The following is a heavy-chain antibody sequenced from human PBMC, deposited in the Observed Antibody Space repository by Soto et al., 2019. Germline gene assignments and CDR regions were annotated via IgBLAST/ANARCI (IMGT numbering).Heavy chain of an antibody. Sequence: QVQLQESGPGLVKPSETLSLTCTVSGGSISSYYWSWIRQPPGKGLEWIGYIYYSGSTNYNPSLKSRVTISVDTSKNQFSLKLRSVTAADTALYYCARGWGLVFDYWGQGTLVTVSS. J-gene: IGHJ4*02. V-gene: IGHV4-59*01. CDR2: IYYSGST. D-gene: IGHD2-21*02. CDR3: ARGWGLVFDY. CDR1: GGSISSYY.